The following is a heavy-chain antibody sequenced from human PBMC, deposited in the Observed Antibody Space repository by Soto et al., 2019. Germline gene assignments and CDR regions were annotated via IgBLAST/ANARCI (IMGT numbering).Heavy chain of an antibody. CDR3: GRGPSYSYGYSFDY. J-gene: IGHJ4*02. CDR1: GFTFSNYG. V-gene: IGHV3-30*03. CDR2: ISYDGSNK. D-gene: IGHD5-18*01. Sequence: GGSLRLSCGASGFTFSNYGVHRVRPVPGKGLAWVAVISYDGSNKYYADSVKGRFTISRDNSKNTLYLQINSLRADYRALFYCGRGPSYSYGYSFDYWDQRTLGTVAS.